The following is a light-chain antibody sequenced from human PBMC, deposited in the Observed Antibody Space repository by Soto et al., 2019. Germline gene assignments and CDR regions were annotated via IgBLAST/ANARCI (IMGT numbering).Light chain of an antibody. CDR2: GAS. J-gene: IGKJ5*01. CDR3: QQYGTSPPIT. CDR1: QSFSSN. V-gene: IGKV3-20*01. Sequence: EIVLTQSPATLSVSPGERATLSCRASQSFSSNLAWYQQKPGQAPRLLIYGASSRATGIPDRFSGSGSGTDFTLTISRLEPEDFAVYYCQQYGTSPPITFGQGTRLEI.